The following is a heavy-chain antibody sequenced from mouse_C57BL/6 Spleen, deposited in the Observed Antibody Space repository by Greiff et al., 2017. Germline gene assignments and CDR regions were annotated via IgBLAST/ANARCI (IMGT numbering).Heavy chain of an antibody. D-gene: IGHD3-2*01. CDR2: IHPNSGST. Sequence: QVQLQQPGAELVKPGASVKLSCKASGYTFTSYWMHWVKQRPGQGLEWIGMIHPNSGSTNYNEKFKSKATLTVDKSSSTAYMQLSSLTSEDSAVYYCARRTARAWFAYWGQGTLVTVSA. CDR3: ARRTARAWFAY. J-gene: IGHJ3*01. CDR1: GYTFTSYW. V-gene: IGHV1-64*01.